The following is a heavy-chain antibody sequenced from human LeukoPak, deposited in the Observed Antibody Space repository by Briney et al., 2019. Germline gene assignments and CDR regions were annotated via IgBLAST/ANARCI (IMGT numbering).Heavy chain of an antibody. CDR1: GFSLRNYW. J-gene: IGHJ4*02. D-gene: IGHD3-10*01. CDR2: IKEDGSEK. V-gene: IGHV3-7*01. Sequence: GGSLRLSCAASGFSLRNYWMSWFRQAPGKELEWVANIKEDGSEKYYVDSVKGRSTISRDNAKNSLYLQMNSLRVEDTAVYYCAIGGTYGSGSWGQGTLVTVSS. CDR3: AIGGTYGSGS.